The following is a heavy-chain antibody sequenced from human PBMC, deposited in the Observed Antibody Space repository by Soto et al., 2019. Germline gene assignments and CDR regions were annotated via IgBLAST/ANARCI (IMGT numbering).Heavy chain of an antibody. CDR2: ISRSGSDA. D-gene: IGHD3-3*01. CDR1: GFIFGDNY. CDR3: VRVRGFFERLX. V-gene: IGHV3-11*06. Sequence: LRLSWVASGFIFGDNYMNWIRQSTGKGLEWLSYISRSGSDAKSADSLKGRFSISRDKAKNSVYLQMNRLRAEDTAVYYCVRVRGFFERLXWGQGTLVTVSX. J-gene: IGHJ1*01.